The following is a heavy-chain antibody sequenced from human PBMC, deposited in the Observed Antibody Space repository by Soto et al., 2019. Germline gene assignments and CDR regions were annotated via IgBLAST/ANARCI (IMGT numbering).Heavy chain of an antibody. V-gene: IGHV1-18*01. D-gene: IGHD2-2*01. Sequence: QIQLVQSGAEVKKPGASVKVSCKASGYTLTNYGITRVRQAPGQGLEWLGWISGYNGRTNYVQKLQGRVTMTTDTSTSTAYMELRSLRSDDTAVYYCAREEGSTTWGYFDYWGQGTLVTVSS. J-gene: IGHJ4*02. CDR1: GYTLTNYG. CDR3: AREEGSTTWGYFDY. CDR2: ISGYNGRT.